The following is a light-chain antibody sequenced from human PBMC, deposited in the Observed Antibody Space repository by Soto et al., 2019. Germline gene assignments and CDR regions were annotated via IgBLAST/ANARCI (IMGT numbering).Light chain of an antibody. CDR2: YDS. CDR3: QVWDSSSDHWV. Sequence: SYELTQPPSVSLAPGKTARVTCGGDNIGSKSVHWDQQKPGQAPILVIYYDSDRPSGIPERFSGSNSGNTATLTISRVEAGDEADYYCQVWDSSSDHWVFGGGTKLTVL. V-gene: IGLV3-21*04. J-gene: IGLJ3*02. CDR1: NIGSKS.